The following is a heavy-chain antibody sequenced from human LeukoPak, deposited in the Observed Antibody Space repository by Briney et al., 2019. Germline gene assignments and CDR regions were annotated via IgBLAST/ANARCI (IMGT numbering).Heavy chain of an antibody. CDR3: ARDPSSWTTTDLDY. J-gene: IGHJ4*02. CDR2: INAGNGNT. V-gene: IGHV1-3*01. D-gene: IGHD6-13*01. Sequence: ASVEVSCKASGYTFTSYAMHWVRQAPGQRLEWMGWINAGNGNTKYSQKFQGRVTITRDTSASTAYMELSSLRSEDTAVYYCARDPSSWTTTDLDYWGQGTLVTVSS. CDR1: GYTFTSYA.